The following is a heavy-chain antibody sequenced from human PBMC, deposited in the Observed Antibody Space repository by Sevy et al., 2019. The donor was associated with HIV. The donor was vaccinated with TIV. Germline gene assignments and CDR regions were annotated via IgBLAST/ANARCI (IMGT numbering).Heavy chain of an antibody. CDR3: AKDRCTGDVCENYYYALDI. J-gene: IGHJ6*04. D-gene: IGHD2-8*02. V-gene: IGHV3-30*18. CDR1: GFTFNSYA. CDR2: ISKHGRTR. Sequence: GGSLRLSCAASGFTFNSYAMHWVRQAPGKGLEWVAVISKHGRTRYYAESVKGRFTISRDNSKNTLNLQMNSLRAEDTAMFYCAKDRCTGDVCENYYYALDIWGEGTTVSVSS.